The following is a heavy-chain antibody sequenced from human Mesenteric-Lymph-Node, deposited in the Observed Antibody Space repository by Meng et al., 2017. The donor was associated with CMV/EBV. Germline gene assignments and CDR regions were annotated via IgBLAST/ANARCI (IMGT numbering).Heavy chain of an antibody. J-gene: IGHJ6*02. V-gene: IGHV1-69*05. D-gene: IGHD3-10*01. CDR1: GGTFSSYA. Sequence: SVKVSCKASGGTFSSYAISWVRQAPGQGLEWMGGIIPIFGTANYAQKFQGRVTITTDESTSTAYMELSSLRSEDTAVYYCARGGRGYYYYYGMDVWGQGTTVTVSS. CDR3: ARGGRGYYYYYGMDV. CDR2: IIPIFGTA.